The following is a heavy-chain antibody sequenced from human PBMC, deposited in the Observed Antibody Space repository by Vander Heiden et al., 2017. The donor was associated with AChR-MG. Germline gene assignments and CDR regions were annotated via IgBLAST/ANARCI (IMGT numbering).Heavy chain of an antibody. J-gene: IGHJ4*02. D-gene: IGHD3-10*01. CDR2: ISYDGSNK. CDR1: GFTFSSYG. V-gene: IGHV3-30*03. Sequence: QVQLVESGGGVVQPGRSLRLPCAAPGFTFSSYGMHWARQAPGKGLEWVAVISYDGSNKYYADSVKGRFTISRDNSKNTLYLQMNSLRAEDTAVYYCARGSGSYYKGDDYWGQGTLVTVSS. CDR3: ARGSGSYYKGDDY.